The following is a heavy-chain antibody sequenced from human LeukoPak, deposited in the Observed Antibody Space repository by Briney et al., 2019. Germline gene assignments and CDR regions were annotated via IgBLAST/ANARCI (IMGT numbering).Heavy chain of an antibody. J-gene: IGHJ2*01. Sequence: PSETLSLTCTVSGGSISGYYYNWIRQPSGKGLEWIGYIYYSGSTNYNPSLKSRVTISLDTSKNQFSLKLSSVTTADTAVYYCARSVVTLYWYFDLWARGTLVTVSS. V-gene: IGHV4-59*01. D-gene: IGHD4-23*01. CDR2: IYYSGST. CDR3: ARSVVTLYWYFDL. CDR1: GGSISGYY.